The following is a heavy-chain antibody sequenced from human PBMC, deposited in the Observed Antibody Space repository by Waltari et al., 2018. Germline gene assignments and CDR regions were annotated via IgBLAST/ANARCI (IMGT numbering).Heavy chain of an antibody. Sequence: QVQLQESGPGLVKPSETLSLTCTVSGGSISSYYWSWIRQPAGKGLEWIGRIYTSGSTNYNPSLKSRVTMSVDTSKNQFSLKLSSVTAADTAMYYCAKGGELGDYYYYYMDVWGKGTTVTVSS. D-gene: IGHD1-26*01. CDR1: GGSISSYY. CDR3: AKGGELGDYYYYYMDV. J-gene: IGHJ6*03. CDR2: IYTSGST. V-gene: IGHV4-4*07.